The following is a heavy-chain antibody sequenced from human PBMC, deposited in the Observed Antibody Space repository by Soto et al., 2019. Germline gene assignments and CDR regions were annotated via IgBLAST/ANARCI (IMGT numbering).Heavy chain of an antibody. CDR2: VSGYNGNT. CDR1: GYTFTSYY. J-gene: IGHJ4*02. V-gene: IGHV1-18*01. CDR3: ARAGPHSLN. Sequence: QVQLVQSGAEVKKPGASVKVSCKTSGYTFTSYYISWVRQAPGQGLEWMGWVSGYNGNTNYEPKLQGRVTMATETSASTGYMELRSLRSDDTAVYYCARAGPHSLNLGQGTLVTVSP. D-gene: IGHD5-18*01.